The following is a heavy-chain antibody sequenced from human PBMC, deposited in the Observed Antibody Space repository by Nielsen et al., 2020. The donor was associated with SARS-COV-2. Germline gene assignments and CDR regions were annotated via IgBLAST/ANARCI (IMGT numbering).Heavy chain of an antibody. V-gene: IGHV4-4*02. D-gene: IGHD5-24*01. Sequence: SETLSLTCTVSGGSINSSNWWSWVRQPPGKGLEWIGEIYHSGRINYNPSLKSRVAISMEKSKNQFSLKLSSVTAADTAVYYCARWGDGLDYSHGAYYFDYWGQGTLVTVSS. CDR2: IYHSGRI. CDR3: ARWGDGLDYSHGAYYFDY. J-gene: IGHJ4*02. CDR1: GGSINSSNW.